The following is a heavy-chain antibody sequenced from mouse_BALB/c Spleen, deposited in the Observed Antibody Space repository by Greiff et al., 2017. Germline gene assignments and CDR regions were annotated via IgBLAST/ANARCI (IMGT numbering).Heavy chain of an antibody. CDR3: ARDYEYDEGTWCAY. D-gene: IGHD2-4*01. CDR1: GYSFTGYF. CDR2: INPYNGDT. V-gene: IGHV1-20*02. J-gene: IGHJ3*01. Sequence: EVQLQQSGPELVKPGASVKISCKASGYSFTGYFMNWVMQSHGKSLEWIGRINPYNGDTFYNQKFKGKATLTVDKSSSTAHMELRSLASEDSAVYYCARDYEYDEGTWCAYWGEGTLFTVSA.